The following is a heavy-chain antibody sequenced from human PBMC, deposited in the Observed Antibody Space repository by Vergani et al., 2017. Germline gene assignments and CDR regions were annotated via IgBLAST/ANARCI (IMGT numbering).Heavy chain of an antibody. V-gene: IGHV3-33*01. D-gene: IGHD5-18*01. J-gene: IGHJ4*02. CDR1: GFTLSSHA. CDR2: IWYDGSKE. Sequence: QVQLEESGGGVVQPGRSLRLSCAGSGFTLSSHAMHWVRQAPGKGLEWVAFIWYDGSKEYYADSVKGRFTISRDNSKNTLYLQMNSLRAEDTALYYCARTGSGYNYGYTFDYWGQGTLVTVSS. CDR3: ARTGSGYNYGYTFDY.